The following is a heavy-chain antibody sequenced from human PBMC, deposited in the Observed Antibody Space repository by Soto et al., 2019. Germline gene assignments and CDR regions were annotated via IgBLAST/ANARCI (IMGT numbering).Heavy chain of an antibody. CDR1: GFTFSSYS. CDR3: ARDHEVGGTIFGVVIIPMTD. D-gene: IGHD3-3*01. J-gene: IGHJ4*02. V-gene: IGHV3-48*01. Sequence: GGSLRLSCAASGFTFSSYSMNWVRQAPGKGLEWVSYISSSSSTIYYADSVKGRFTISRDNAKNSLYLQMNSLRAEDTAVYYCARDHEVGGTIFGVVIIPMTDWGQGTLVTVSS. CDR2: ISSSSSTI.